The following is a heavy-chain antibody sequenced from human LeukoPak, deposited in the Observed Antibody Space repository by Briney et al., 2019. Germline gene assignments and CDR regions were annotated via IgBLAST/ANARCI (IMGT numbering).Heavy chain of an antibody. J-gene: IGHJ4*02. CDR3: ARDASSGWSHDY. CDR2: IYSNGNT. Sequence: ETLSLTCTVSGVSISSYYWSWIRQPPGKGLEWVSAIYSNGNTYYADSVKGRFTISRDNSKNTLYLQMNSLRAEDTAVYYCARDASSGWSHDYWGQGTLVTVSS. V-gene: IGHV3-53*01. D-gene: IGHD6-19*01. CDR1: GVSISSYY.